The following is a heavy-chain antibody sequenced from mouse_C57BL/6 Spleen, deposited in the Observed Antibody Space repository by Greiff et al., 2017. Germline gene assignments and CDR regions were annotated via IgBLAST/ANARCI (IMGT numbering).Heavy chain of an antibody. V-gene: IGHV1-55*01. CDR3: ASSNYCGSSYAY. J-gene: IGHJ2*01. CDR2: IYPGSGST. CDR1: GYTFTSYW. Sequence: QVQLQQPGAELVKPGASVKMSCKASGYTFTSYWITWVKQRPGQGLEWIGDIYPGSGSTNYNEKFKSKATLTVDTSSSTAYMHLSSLTSEDSAVYYCASSNYCGSSYAYWGQGTTLTVSS. D-gene: IGHD1-1*01.